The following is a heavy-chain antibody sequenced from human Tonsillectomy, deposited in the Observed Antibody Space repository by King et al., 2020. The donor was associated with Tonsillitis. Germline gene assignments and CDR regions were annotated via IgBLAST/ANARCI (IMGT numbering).Heavy chain of an antibody. V-gene: IGHV3-13*01. CDR3: ATDAKCSSGTCGVDF. Sequence: VQLVESGGDLVQPGGSLRLSCAASGFTVSSSEIHWVRQVTGKGLEWVSAIDTAGGTYYAGSVKGRFIISRENVRNALSLQMNSMRAGDTAVYHCATDAKCSSGTCGVDFWGQGTLVTVSS. CDR1: GFTVSSSE. J-gene: IGHJ4*02. CDR2: IDTAGGT. D-gene: IGHD2-15*01.